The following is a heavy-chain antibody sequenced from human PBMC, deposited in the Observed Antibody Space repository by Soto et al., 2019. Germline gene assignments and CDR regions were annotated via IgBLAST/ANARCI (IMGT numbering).Heavy chain of an antibody. D-gene: IGHD6-13*01. Sequence: SETLSLTCAVYGGSFRGDYWSWIRQPPGKGLEWIGEINHSGSTNYNPSLKSRVTISVDTSKNQFSLKLRSVTAADTAVYYCARIPPEDSSSWYRWFDPWGQGTLVTVSS. CDR3: ARIPPEDSSSWYRWFDP. CDR1: GGSFRGDY. J-gene: IGHJ5*02. V-gene: IGHV4-34*01. CDR2: INHSGST.